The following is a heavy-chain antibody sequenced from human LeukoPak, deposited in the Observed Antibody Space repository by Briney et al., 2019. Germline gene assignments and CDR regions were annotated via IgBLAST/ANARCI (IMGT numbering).Heavy chain of an antibody. CDR2: IYPDDSDT. CDR1: GYTFPYYW. CDR3: ARLRSSSWYTVDY. V-gene: IGHV5-51*01. Sequence: GESLKISCKGSGYTFPYYWIAWVRQMPGKGLEWMGIIYPDDSDTRYSPSFQGLVIISADKSITTAYLQWSSLKASDTAMYYCARLRSSSWYTVDYWGQGTLVTVSS. J-gene: IGHJ4*02. D-gene: IGHD6-13*01.